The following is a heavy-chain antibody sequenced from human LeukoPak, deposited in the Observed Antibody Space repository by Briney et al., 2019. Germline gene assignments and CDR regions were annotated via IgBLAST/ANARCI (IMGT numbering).Heavy chain of an antibody. Sequence: GGSLRLSCAASGFTFSSYSMNWVRQAPGKGLEWVSSISSSSSYIYYADSVKGRFTISRDNAKNSLYLQMNSLRAEDTAVYYCARDTLEYYDSSGYYYPNFDYWGQGTLVTASS. CDR1: GFTFSSYS. CDR2: ISSSSSYI. J-gene: IGHJ4*02. CDR3: ARDTLEYYDSSGYYYPNFDY. V-gene: IGHV3-21*01. D-gene: IGHD3-22*01.